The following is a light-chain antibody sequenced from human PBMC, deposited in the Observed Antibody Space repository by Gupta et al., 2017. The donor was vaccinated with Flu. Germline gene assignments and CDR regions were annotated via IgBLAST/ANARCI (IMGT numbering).Light chain of an antibody. CDR1: QSIRTW. CDR3: QHADSFPIT. V-gene: IGKV1-12*01. CDR2: AAS. J-gene: IGKJ5*01. Sequence: DIQMTQSPSSVSASVGDRVTITCRASQSIRTWLTWYQQKPGKAPKLLIYAASKLQSGVPSRFSGSGSGTEFTLTINSLQPEEFATYYCQHADSFPITFGQGTLLDIK.